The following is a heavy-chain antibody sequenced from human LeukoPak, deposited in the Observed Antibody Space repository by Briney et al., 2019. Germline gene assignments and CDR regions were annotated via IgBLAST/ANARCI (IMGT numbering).Heavy chain of an antibody. Sequence: GGSLRLSCAASGFTFSSYAMSWVRQAPGKGLEWVSAISGSGGSTYYADSVKGRFTTSRDNSKNTLYLQMNSLRAEDTAVYYCATPGYYYGSGSYYNPRPIDYWGQGTLVTVSS. J-gene: IGHJ4*02. D-gene: IGHD3-10*01. CDR1: GFTFSSYA. CDR2: ISGSGGST. CDR3: ATPGYYYGSGSYYNPRPIDY. V-gene: IGHV3-23*01.